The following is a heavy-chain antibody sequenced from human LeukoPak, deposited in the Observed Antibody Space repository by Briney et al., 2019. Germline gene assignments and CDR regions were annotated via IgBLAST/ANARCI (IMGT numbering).Heavy chain of an antibody. D-gene: IGHD6-13*01. V-gene: IGHV4-4*07. CDR1: GGSISSYY. CDR2: IYTSGST. Sequence: SETLSLTCTVSGGSISSYYWSWIRQPAGKGLEWIGRIYTSGSTNYNPSLKSRVTMSVDTAKNKFSLKLSSVTAADTAVFYYSGEGHSIAAAGTLDDWGQGTLVTVSS. J-gene: IGHJ4*02. CDR3: SGEGHSIAAAGTLDD.